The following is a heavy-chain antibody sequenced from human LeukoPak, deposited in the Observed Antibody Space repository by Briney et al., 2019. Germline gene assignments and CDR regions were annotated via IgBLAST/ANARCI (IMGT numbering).Heavy chain of an antibody. CDR2: ISVSGST. D-gene: IGHD3-3*01. V-gene: IGHV4-4*07. J-gene: IGHJ4*02. CDR1: GVSISSYY. CDR3: ARGNYEIDY. Sequence: PSETLSLTCTVSGVSISSYYWSWIRQPAGKGLGWIGRISVSGSTNYNPSLKSRVTMSVDTSKIQFSLKLSSVTAADTAVYYCARGNYEIDYWGQGTLVTVSS.